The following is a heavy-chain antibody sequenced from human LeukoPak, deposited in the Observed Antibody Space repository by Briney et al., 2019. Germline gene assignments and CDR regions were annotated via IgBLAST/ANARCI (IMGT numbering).Heavy chain of an antibody. V-gene: IGHV3-30-3*01. J-gene: IGHJ4*02. CDR2: ISYDGTNK. CDR1: GFTFSSHA. CDR3: ARDFGWLSGFDN. D-gene: IGHD3-9*01. Sequence: PGGSLRLSCAASGFTFSSHAIHWVRQAPGKGLEWVAIISYDGTNKYYADSVRGRFTISRDNSKNTLYLQMNSLRAEDTAVYYCARDFGWLSGFDNWGQGTLVTVSS.